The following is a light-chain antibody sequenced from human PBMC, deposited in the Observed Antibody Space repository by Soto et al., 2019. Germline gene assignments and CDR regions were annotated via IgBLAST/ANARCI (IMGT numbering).Light chain of an antibody. CDR1: QSVSSSY. J-gene: IGKJ1*01. CDR3: QQYGSSPGT. V-gene: IGKV3-20*01. CDR2: GAS. Sequence: EIVLTQSPGTLSLSPGERATLSCRASQSVSSSYLDWYQQKPGQAPRLLIYGASSRATGIPDRFSGSGSGTDFTLTISRLEPEDFAVYYCQQYGSSPGTFGQGTKV.